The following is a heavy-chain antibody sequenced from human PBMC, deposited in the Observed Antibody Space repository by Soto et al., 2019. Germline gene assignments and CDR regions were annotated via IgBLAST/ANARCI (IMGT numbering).Heavy chain of an antibody. V-gene: IGHV1-46*03. CDR2: INPSGGST. CDR3: ARDDSSGPDAFDI. D-gene: IGHD3-22*01. J-gene: IGHJ3*02. Sequence: ASVKVSCKASGYTFTCYYMHWARQAPGQGLEWMGIINPSGGSTSYAQKFQGRVTMTRDTSTSTVYMELSSLRSEDTAVYYCARDDSSGPDAFDIWGQGTMVTVSS. CDR1: GYTFTCYY.